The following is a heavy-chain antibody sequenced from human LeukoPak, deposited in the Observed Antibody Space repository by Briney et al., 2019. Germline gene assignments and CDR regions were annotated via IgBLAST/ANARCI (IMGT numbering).Heavy chain of an antibody. Sequence: GGSLRLSCAASGFTFDDYSMHWVRQASGKGLEWVGRIRSKTNNYATAFAASVKGRFTISRDDSKNTAYLQMNSLKTEDTAVYYCTRERDGDGYNSDWGQGTLVTVSS. CDR3: TRERDGDGYNSD. V-gene: IGHV3-73*01. CDR2: IRSKTNNYAT. J-gene: IGHJ4*02. CDR1: GFTFDDYS. D-gene: IGHD5-24*01.